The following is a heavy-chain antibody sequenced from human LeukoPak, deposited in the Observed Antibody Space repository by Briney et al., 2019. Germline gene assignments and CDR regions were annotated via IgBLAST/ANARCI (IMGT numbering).Heavy chain of an antibody. D-gene: IGHD2-15*01. CDR3: ATTRRGYCSGGSCYSYYYYGMDV. CDR1: GFTFSSYG. CDR2: ISYDGSNK. J-gene: IGHJ6*04. V-gene: IGHV3-30*03. Sequence: PGRSLRLPCAASGFTFSSYGMHWVRQAPGKGLEWVAVISYDGSNKYYADSVKGRFTISRDNSKNTLYLQMNSLRAEDTAVYYCATTRRGYCSGGSCYSYYYYGMDVWGKGTTVTVSS.